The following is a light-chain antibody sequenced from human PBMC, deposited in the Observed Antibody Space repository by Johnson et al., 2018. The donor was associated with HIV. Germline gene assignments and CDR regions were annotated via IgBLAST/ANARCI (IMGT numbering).Light chain of an antibody. J-gene: IGLJ1*01. CDR1: SSNIENYF. CDR2: EDN. Sequence: QSVLTQPPSVSAAPGQRVNISCSGNSSNIENYFVSWYQQLPGAAPRLVIYEDNKRPSGIPDRFSDSQSGTSATLAITGLQTGDEADYYCGTWDTSLGAQYVFGNGTKVTVL. CDR3: GTWDTSLGAQYV. V-gene: IGLV1-51*02.